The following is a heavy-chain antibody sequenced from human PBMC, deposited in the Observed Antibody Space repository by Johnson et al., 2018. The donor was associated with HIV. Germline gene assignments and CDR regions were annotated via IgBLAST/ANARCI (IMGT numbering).Heavy chain of an antibody. CDR2: ISGSGGST. J-gene: IGHJ3*02. CDR3: VKGSRDLGGAFDI. V-gene: IGHV3-23*04. Sequence: VQLVESGGGVVQPGGSLRLSCAASGFTFSSYAMSWVRQAPGKGLEWVSAISGSGGSTYYADSVKGRFTISRDNSKNTLYLQMNSLRAEDTAVYYCVKGSRDLGGAFDIWGQGTMVTVSS. CDR1: GFTFSSYA.